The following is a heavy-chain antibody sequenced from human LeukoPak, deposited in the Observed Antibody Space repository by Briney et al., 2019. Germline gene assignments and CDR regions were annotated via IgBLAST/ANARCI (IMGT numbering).Heavy chain of an antibody. Sequence: GRSLRLSCAASGFTFDDYAMHWVRQAPGKGLEWVSAISWNSGKIGYGDSVKGRFTISRDNAKNSLYLQMNSLRAEDTALYYCAKDMVSNYDFHYMDVWGKGTTVTVSS. J-gene: IGHJ6*03. D-gene: IGHD4-11*01. V-gene: IGHV3-9*01. CDR2: ISWNSGKI. CDR3: AKDMVSNYDFHYMDV. CDR1: GFTFDDYA.